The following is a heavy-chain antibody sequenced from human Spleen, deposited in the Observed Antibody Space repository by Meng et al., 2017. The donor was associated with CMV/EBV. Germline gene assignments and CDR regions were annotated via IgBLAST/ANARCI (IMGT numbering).Heavy chain of an antibody. CDR1: GFDLASYA. D-gene: IGHD4/OR15-4a*01. CDR3: AKDDYNSSPRRFDS. Sequence: ASGFDLASYAMSWARQAPGRGLEWVSAISGSGRSIYYADSVKGRFTISRDNSKNTLYLQMNSLRAGDTAVYYCAKDDYNSSPRRFDSWGQGTLVTVSS. V-gene: IGHV3-23*01. J-gene: IGHJ5*01. CDR2: ISGSGRSI.